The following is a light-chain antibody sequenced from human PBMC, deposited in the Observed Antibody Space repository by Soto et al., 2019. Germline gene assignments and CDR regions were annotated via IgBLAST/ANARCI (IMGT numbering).Light chain of an antibody. J-gene: IGKJ1*01. Sequence: DIQMTRSPSTLSGSVGDRVTITCRASQTISSWLAWYQQKPGKAPKLLIYKASTLKSEVPSRFSGSGSGTEFTLTISSLQPDDFATYYCQNYNSYSEAFGQGTKVDIQ. CDR3: QNYNSYSEA. CDR1: QTISSW. V-gene: IGKV1-5*03. CDR2: KAS.